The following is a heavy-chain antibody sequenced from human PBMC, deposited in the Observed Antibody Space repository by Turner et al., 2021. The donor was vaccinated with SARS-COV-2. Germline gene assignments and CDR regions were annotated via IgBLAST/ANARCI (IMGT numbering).Heavy chain of an antibody. CDR1: GGSISSYDYY. V-gene: IGHV4-39*01. Sequence: QLQESGPGVVTPSETLSLTFTVSGGSISSYDYYWDWIRQPPGMGLEWIGSMYYSGTTHYNPTLRGRVTISIDTSKNQFSLKVTSVTATDTAVYYCARRGDYWGQGMLVTVSS. CDR2: MYYSGTT. D-gene: IGHD3-16*01. J-gene: IGHJ4*02. CDR3: ARRGDY.